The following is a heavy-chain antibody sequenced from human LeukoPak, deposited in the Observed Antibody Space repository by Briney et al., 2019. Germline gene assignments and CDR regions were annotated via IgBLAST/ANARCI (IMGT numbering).Heavy chain of an antibody. CDR3: AKDLSPD. D-gene: IGHD2/OR15-2a*01. CDR2: IRSNGNEK. J-gene: IGHJ4*02. V-gene: IGHV3-30*02. CDR1: GFTFRGYA. Sequence: GGSLRLSCAASGFTFRGYAMHWVRQAPGKGLEWVALIRSNGNEKFYLDAVQGRFTISRDNSKNTLFLQMSSLRPEDTAVYYCAKDLSPDWGQGTLVTVSS.